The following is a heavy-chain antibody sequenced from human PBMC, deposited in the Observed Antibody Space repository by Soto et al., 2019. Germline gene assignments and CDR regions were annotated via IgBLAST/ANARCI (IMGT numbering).Heavy chain of an antibody. CDR2: ISAYNGDT. CDR3: ARDQEYSTSGLYWFDL. J-gene: IGHJ5*02. Sequence: ASVKVSCKASGYTFTSFGMTWVRQAPGQDLEWMGWISAYNGDTNYAPRLQGRVTMTTDTSTTTVYMELKNLKSDDTAVYYCARDQEYSTSGLYWFDLWGQGTLVTVSS. CDR1: GYTFTSFG. D-gene: IGHD6-6*01. V-gene: IGHV1-18*04.